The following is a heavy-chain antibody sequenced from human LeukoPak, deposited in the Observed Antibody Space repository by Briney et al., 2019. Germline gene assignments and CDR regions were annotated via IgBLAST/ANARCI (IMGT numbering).Heavy chain of an antibody. CDR1: GFTFSNHG. CDR2: ISPSCDIT. CDR3: AKDDAWLRFGE. J-gene: IGHJ4*02. D-gene: IGHD3-10*01. V-gene: IGHV3-23*01. Sequence: GGSLRLSCAASGFTFSNHGMNWVRQAPGKGLEWVSGISPSCDITYYADSVKGRFTISIDNSKNTLYLEVISPTAEDTAVYYCAKDDAWLRFGEWSQGTLVTVSS.